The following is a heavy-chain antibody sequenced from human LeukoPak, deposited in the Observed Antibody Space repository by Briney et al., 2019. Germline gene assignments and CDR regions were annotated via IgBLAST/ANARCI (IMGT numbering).Heavy chain of an antibody. V-gene: IGHV1-2*02. CDR2: NNPNSGGT. CDR1: GYTFTGYY. Sequence: ASVKVSCKASGYTFTGYYMHWVRQAPGQGLEWMGWNNPNSGGTNYAQKFQGRVTMTRDTSISTAYMELSRLRSDDTAVYYCARDSCSSTSCYLYYYYMDVWGKGTTVTVSS. CDR3: ARDSCSSTSCYLYYYYMDV. D-gene: IGHD2-2*01. J-gene: IGHJ6*03.